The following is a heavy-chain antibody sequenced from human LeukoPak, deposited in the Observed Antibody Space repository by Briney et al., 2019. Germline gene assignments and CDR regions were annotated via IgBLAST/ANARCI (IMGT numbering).Heavy chain of an antibody. CDR3: ARGRGVVVVPAAISDAFDI. J-gene: IGHJ3*02. CDR1: GGTFSSYA. D-gene: IGHD2-2*01. CDR2: IIPIFGTA. Sequence: SVKVSCKASGGTFSSYAISWVRQAPGQGLEWMGGIIPIFGTANYAQKFQGRVTITTDESTSTAYMELSSLRSEDTAVYYCARGRGVVVVPAAISDAFDIWGQGTMVTVSS. V-gene: IGHV1-69*05.